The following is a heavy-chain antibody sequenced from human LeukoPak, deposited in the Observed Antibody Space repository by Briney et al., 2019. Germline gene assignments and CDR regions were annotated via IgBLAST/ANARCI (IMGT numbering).Heavy chain of an antibody. Sequence: ETLSLTCTVSGGSISSSSYYWGWVRQPPGKGLEWIGSIYYSGSTYYNPSLKSRVTISVDTSKNQFSLKLSSVTAADTAVYYCARISIAAALAFDIWGQGTMVTVSS. CDR3: ARISIAAALAFDI. J-gene: IGHJ3*02. D-gene: IGHD6-13*01. V-gene: IGHV4-39*01. CDR1: GGSISSSSYY. CDR2: IYYSGST.